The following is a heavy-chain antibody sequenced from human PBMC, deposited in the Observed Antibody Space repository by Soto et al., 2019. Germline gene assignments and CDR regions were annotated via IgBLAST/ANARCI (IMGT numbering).Heavy chain of an antibody. Sequence: GGSLRLSCAASGFTVTNSAMIWVRQVPGKGLEWVSSISGSGAIPHYADSVKGRFSIFRDESNNTLYLQMNSLRAEDTAVYFCGVGRTPYYFDYWGQGALVTVSS. D-gene: IGHD1-26*01. CDR1: GFTVTNSA. CDR2: ISGSGAIP. V-gene: IGHV3-23*01. J-gene: IGHJ4*02. CDR3: GVGRTPYYFDY.